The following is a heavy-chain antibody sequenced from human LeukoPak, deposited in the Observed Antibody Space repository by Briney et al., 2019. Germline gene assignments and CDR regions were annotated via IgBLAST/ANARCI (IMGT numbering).Heavy chain of an antibody. Sequence: GGSLRLSCAASGFTFSSYAMNWVRQAPGKGLEWVSTISGGGGSTYYADSVKGRFTISRDNSKNALYLQVNSLRAEGTAVYYCAKGGKWDVTPFDYWGQGTLVTVSS. J-gene: IGHJ4*02. CDR3: AKGGKWDVTPFDY. CDR2: ISGGGGST. D-gene: IGHD1-26*01. V-gene: IGHV3-23*01. CDR1: GFTFSSYA.